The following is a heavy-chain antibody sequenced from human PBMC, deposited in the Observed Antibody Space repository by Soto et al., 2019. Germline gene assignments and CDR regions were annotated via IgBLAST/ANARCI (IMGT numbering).Heavy chain of an antibody. D-gene: IGHD3-10*01. J-gene: IGHJ6*03. CDR2: IDKVGTDS. CDR3: ARGWFGPDV. Sequence: EVQLVKSGEGLVQPGGSLRLSCAASEFTFSGRSVHWVRQAPGKGLVWVSGIDKVGTDSTYADSVKGRFTSSRDNAKNTVYLQMNSLRVEDTAVYYCARGWFGPDVWGKGTTVSVSS. CDR1: EFTFSGRS. V-gene: IGHV3-74*01.